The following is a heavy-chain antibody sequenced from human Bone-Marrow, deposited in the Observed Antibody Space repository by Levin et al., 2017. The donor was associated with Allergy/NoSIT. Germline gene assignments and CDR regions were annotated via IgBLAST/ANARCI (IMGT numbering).Heavy chain of an antibody. CDR3: AKEAVRPAFDY. J-gene: IGHJ4*02. V-gene: IGHV3-30*18. CDR2: ISYDGSNK. CDR1: GFTFSSYG. Sequence: GESLKISCAASGFTFSSYGMHWVRQAPGKGLEWVAVISYDGSNKYYADSVKGRFTISRDNSKNTLYLQMNSLRAEDTAVYYCAKEAVRPAFDYWGQGTLVTVSS.